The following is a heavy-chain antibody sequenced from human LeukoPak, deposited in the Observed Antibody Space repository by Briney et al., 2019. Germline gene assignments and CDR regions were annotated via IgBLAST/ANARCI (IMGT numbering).Heavy chain of an antibody. J-gene: IGHJ4*02. Sequence: SVKVSCKASGGTFISYAISWVRQAPGQGLEWMGRIIPILGIANYAQKFQGRVTITADKSTSTAYMELSSLRSEDTAVYYCARADSSSWTLDYWGQGTLVTVSS. V-gene: IGHV1-69*04. D-gene: IGHD6-13*01. CDR2: IIPILGIA. CDR1: GGTFISYA. CDR3: ARADSSSWTLDY.